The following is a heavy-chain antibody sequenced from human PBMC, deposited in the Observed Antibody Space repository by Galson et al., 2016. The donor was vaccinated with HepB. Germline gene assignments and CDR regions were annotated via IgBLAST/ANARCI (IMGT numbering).Heavy chain of an antibody. J-gene: IGHJ4*02. V-gene: IGHV4-39*02. CDR2: IYYSGDT. CDR3: ARERYDYVWGNYRFVDY. Sequence: SETLSLTCTVSGDSITNSRYYWGWICQPPGKGLEWIGSIYYSGDTHHNPSLKSRVTISVDTSKNHCSLKVRSVTAADTAIYYCARERYDYVWGNYRFVDYWGQGILVTVSS. D-gene: IGHD3-16*02. CDR1: GDSITNSRYY.